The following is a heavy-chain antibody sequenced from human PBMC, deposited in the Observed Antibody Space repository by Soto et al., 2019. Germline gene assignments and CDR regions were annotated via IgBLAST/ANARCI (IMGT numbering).Heavy chain of an antibody. Sequence: GGSLRLSCAASGFTFSNAWMSWVRQAPGKGLEWVGRIKSKTDGGTTDYAAPVKGRFTISRDDSKNTLYLQMNSLKTEDTAVYYCTTDLDYDSSGYYDIYYYYGMDVWGQGTTVTVYS. D-gene: IGHD3-22*01. CDR3: TTDLDYDSSGYYDIYYYYGMDV. V-gene: IGHV3-15*01. J-gene: IGHJ6*02. CDR1: GFTFSNAW. CDR2: IKSKTDGGTT.